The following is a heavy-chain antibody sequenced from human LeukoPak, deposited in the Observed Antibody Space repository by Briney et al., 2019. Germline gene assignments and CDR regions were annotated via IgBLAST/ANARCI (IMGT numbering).Heavy chain of an antibody. CDR3: ACQYTPETYYYMDV. Sequence: GGSLRLSCAASWFTVSSNYMTWVRQAPGKGLEWVSVIHSGGSTYYADSVKGRFTISRDNSKSTLYLQMNSLRAEDTAVYYCACQYTPETYYYMDVWGKGTTVTVSS. CDR1: WFTVSSNY. V-gene: IGHV3-53*01. CDR2: IHSGGST. J-gene: IGHJ6*03. D-gene: IGHD2-15*01.